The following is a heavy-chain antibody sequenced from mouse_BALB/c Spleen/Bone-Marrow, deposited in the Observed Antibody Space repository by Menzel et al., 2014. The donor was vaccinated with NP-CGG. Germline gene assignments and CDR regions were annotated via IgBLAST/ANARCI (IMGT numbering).Heavy chain of an antibody. V-gene: IGHV1-9*01. CDR3: VRSMDY. CDR2: ILPGSGGT. Sequence: QVQLQQPGAELMKPGASVKISRKATGYTFSSYWIEWVKQRPGHGLEWIGEILPGSGGTNYNEKFKGKATFTADTSSNTAYMQLNSLTSEDSAVYYCVRSMDYWGQGTSVTVSP. J-gene: IGHJ4*01. CDR1: GYTFSSYW.